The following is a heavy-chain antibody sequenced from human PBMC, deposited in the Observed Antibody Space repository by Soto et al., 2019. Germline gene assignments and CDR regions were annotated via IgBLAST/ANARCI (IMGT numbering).Heavy chain of an antibody. Sequence: PSETLSLTCTVSGGSISSCDYYWSWIRQHPGKGLEWIGYIYYSGSTYYNPSLKSRVTISVDTSKNQFSLKLSSVTAADTAVYYGARWWSGSRQGFDPWGEGTLVTVSS. CDR2: IYYSGST. CDR1: GGSISSCDYY. J-gene: IGHJ5*02. CDR3: ARWWSGSRQGFDP. D-gene: IGHD3-3*01. V-gene: IGHV4-31*03.